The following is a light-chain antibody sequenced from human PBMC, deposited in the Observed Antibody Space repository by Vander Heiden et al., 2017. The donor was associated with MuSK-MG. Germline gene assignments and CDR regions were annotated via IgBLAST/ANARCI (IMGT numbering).Light chain of an antibody. J-gene: IGKJ4*01. Sequence: EIVLTQSPATLSLSQGERATLSCRASQSVDTYLAWYQQKPGQAPRLLIYDASTRANDIPDRFSGSGSGTDFTLISSNRKPEDVAVYYGQQRRNLITFGGGTMVEIK. V-gene: IGKV3-11*01. CDR1: QSVDTY. CDR3: QQRRNLIT. CDR2: DAS.